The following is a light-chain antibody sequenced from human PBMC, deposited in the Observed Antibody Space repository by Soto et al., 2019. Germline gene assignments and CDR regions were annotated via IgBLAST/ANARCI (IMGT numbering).Light chain of an antibody. Sequence: EIVMTQSPATLSVSPGERATLSCRASQSVSSNLAWYQQKPGQAPRILIYGASTRATGVPARFSGSGSGTEFTLTIRSLQSEDFAVYYCQQYNQWYTFGQGTKLETK. J-gene: IGKJ2*01. CDR2: GAS. CDR1: QSVSSN. CDR3: QQYNQWYT. V-gene: IGKV3-15*01.